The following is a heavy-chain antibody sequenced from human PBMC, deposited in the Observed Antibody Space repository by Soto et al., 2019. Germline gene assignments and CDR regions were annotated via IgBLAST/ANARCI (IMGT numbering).Heavy chain of an antibody. CDR1: GYSFTSYW. CDR2: IDPSDSYT. CDR3: ASSNCSSTSCYTIDYYYYGMDV. V-gene: IGHV5-10-1*01. J-gene: IGHJ6*02. Sequence: PGESLKISCKGSGYSFTSYWISWVRQMPGKGLEWMGRIDPSDSYTNYSPSFQGHVTISADKSISTAYLQWSSLKASDTAMYYCASSNCSSTSCYTIDYYYYGMDVWGRGTTVTVSS. D-gene: IGHD2-2*02.